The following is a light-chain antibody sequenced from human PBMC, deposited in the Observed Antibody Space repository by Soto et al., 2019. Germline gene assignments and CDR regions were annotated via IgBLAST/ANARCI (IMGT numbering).Light chain of an antibody. CDR3: QQRSNWPPN. J-gene: IGKJ5*01. CDR2: DAS. V-gene: IGKV3-11*01. CDR1: QSVSSY. Sequence: EIVLTQSPATLSLSPGSRAPLSCRASQSVSSYLAWYQQQPGQAPRVLIYDASNRATGIPARFSGSGSGTDFTLTISSLEPEDVAVYYCQQRSNWPPNFGQGTRLEI.